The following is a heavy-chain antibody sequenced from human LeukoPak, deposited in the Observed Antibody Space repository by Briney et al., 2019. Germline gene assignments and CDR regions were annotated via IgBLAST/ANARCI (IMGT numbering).Heavy chain of an antibody. CDR3: VKEASDLYFFVF. Sequence: GGSLRLSCVASGFTFADHVFHWIRQIAGKGLEWLAFISEDDDTYYADSVQGRFTISRDNSKNSLYFELQSLTTDDAALYYCVKEASDLYFFVFWGQGTLVTVSS. CDR1: GFTFADHV. V-gene: IGHV3-43*02. J-gene: IGHJ4*02. CDR2: ISEDDDT.